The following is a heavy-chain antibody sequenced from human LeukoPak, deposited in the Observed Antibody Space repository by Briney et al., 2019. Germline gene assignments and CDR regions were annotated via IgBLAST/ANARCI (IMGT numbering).Heavy chain of an antibody. CDR1: GFTFSSYS. CDR2: ISSSSSYI. CDR3: ARDGKWELPTRGALDI. J-gene: IGHJ3*02. D-gene: IGHD1-26*01. Sequence: GGSLRLSCAASGFTFSSYSMNWVRQAPGKGLEWVASISSSSSYIYYADSVKGRLTISRDNAKNSLNLQMNSLRAEDTAVFYCARDGKWELPTRGALDIWGQGTMVTVSS. V-gene: IGHV3-21*01.